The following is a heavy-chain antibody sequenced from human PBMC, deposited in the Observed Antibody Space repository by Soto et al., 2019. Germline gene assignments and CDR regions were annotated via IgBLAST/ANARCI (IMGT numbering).Heavy chain of an antibody. Sequence: PSETLSLTCTVSGGSISSSSYYWGWIRQPPGKGLEWIGSIYYSGSTYYNPSLKSRVTISVDTSKNQFSLKLSSVTAADTAVYYCARHIPSLICSSSCPFDYWGQGTLVTVSS. D-gene: IGHD6-13*01. CDR2: IYYSGST. J-gene: IGHJ4*02. CDR3: ARHIPSLICSSSCPFDY. V-gene: IGHV4-39*01. CDR1: GGSISSSSYY.